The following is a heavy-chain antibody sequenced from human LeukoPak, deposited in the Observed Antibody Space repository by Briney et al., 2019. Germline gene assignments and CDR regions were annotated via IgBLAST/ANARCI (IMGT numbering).Heavy chain of an antibody. Sequence: SETLSLTCAVSGGSISSSNWWSWVRQPPGKGLEWIGEIYHSGSTNYNPSLKSRVTISVDKSKNQFSLKLSSVTAADTAVYYCARDYRDSSSWYRAFDIWGQGTMVTVSS. V-gene: IGHV4-4*02. CDR3: ARDYRDSSSWYRAFDI. D-gene: IGHD6-13*01. CDR2: IYHSGST. CDR1: GGSISSSNW. J-gene: IGHJ3*02.